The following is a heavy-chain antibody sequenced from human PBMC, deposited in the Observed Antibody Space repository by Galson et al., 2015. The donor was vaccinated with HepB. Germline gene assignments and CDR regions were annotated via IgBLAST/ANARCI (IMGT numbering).Heavy chain of an antibody. CDR1: GFTFSSYS. Sequence: SLRLSCAASGFTFSSYSMNWVRQAPGKGLEWVSYISSSSSTIYYADSVKGRFTISRDNAKNSLYLQMNSLRAEDTAVYYCARGMGALKWIQLWDPFDYWGQGTLVTVSS. J-gene: IGHJ4*02. D-gene: IGHD5-18*01. CDR2: ISSSSSTI. CDR3: ARGMGALKWIQLWDPFDY. V-gene: IGHV3-48*01.